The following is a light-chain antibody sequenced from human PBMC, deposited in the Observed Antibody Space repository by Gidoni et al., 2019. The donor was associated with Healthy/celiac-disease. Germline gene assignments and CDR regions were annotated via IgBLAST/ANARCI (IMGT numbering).Light chain of an antibody. Sequence: EIVMPQSPATLSVSPGERATLSCRASQSVSSTLAWYQQKPGQAPMLLIYGASTRASGIPARFSGSGSGTEFTLTISSLQSEDFAVYYCQQYKNWPPITFGHGTRLEIK. J-gene: IGKJ5*01. V-gene: IGKV3-15*01. CDR3: QQYKNWPPIT. CDR1: QSVSST. CDR2: GAS.